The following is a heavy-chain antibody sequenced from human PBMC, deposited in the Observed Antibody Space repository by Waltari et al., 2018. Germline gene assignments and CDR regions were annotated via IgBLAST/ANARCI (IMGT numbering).Heavy chain of an antibody. CDR1: ENALTEPS. V-gene: IGHV1-24*01. J-gene: IGHJ4*02. CDR2: FDPEDRTT. CDR3: ATDLLYGGNAV. D-gene: IGHD2-15*01. Sequence: QVQAVQSGAEVKKPGASVKVSCKVSENALTEPSMHWVRQAPGKGLEWLGNFDPEDRTTVYAQKFQGRLTMTEDTSGDTAYMELNSLTSDDTAVYYCATDLLYGGNAVWGQGTLVTVSS.